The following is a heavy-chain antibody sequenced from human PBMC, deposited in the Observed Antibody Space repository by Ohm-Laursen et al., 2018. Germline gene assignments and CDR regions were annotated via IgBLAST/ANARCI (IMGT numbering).Heavy chain of an antibody. D-gene: IGHD3-22*01. CDR3: AREGKSDDSTGYFLGY. Sequence: SETLSLTCTVSGAPISTHYWSWIRQPPGKGLEWIGYIYYSGTTNYNPSLKSRVTMSVDTSKNQFSLKLSSSTDADTAVYYCAREGKSDDSTGYFLGYWGPGTLVTVSS. J-gene: IGHJ4*02. CDR2: IYYSGTT. V-gene: IGHV4-59*11. CDR1: GAPISTHY.